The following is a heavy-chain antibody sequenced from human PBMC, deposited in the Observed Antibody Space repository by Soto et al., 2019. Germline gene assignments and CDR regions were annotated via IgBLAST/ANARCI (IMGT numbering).Heavy chain of an antibody. CDR1: GFAFNDFA. CDR3: AKGASHAPFEK. V-gene: IGHV3-23*01. CDR2: ISGSGDKT. Sequence: EVHLLESGGDLVLLGGSLRLSCAASGFAFNDFAMNWVRQAPGKGPEWLSTISGSGDKTFHSDSVKGRFNISRDNSNNKMFLQMNSLRAEDTAIYYCAKGASHAPFEKWGRGTLVTVSS. J-gene: IGHJ4*02.